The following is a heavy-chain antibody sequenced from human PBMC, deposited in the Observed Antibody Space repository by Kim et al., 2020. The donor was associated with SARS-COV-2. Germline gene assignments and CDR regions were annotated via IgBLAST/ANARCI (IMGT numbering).Heavy chain of an antibody. CDR2: KT. D-gene: IGHD1-1*01. V-gene: IGHV3-23*01. J-gene: IGHJ3*02. Sequence: KTYYADCVRGRFTIARDNSKNAMYVQMNSLRAEDTALYYCARQRGYDFDMWGQGTMVTVSS. CDR3: ARQRGYDFDM.